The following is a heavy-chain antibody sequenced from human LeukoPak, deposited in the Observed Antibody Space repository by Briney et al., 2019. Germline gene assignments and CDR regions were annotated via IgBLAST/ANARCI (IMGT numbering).Heavy chain of an antibody. J-gene: IGHJ4*02. CDR2: ISAYNGNT. D-gene: IGHD3-10*01. CDR3: ARVGGRGSGPIDY. V-gene: IGHV1-18*04. CDR1: VYTFTSYG. Sequence: ASVKVSRKASVYTFTSYGISRVRQAPGQGLEGMGWISAYNGNTHYAQKLQGRVTMTTDKSTRTAYMELRSMRSDDTAVYYCARVGGRGSGPIDYWGQGTLVTVSS.